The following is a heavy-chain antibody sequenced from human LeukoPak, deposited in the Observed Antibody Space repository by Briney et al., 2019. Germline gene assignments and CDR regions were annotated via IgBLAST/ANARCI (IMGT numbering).Heavy chain of an antibody. V-gene: IGHV3-23*01. D-gene: IGHD3-10*01. Sequence: GGSLRLSCAASGFTFSSNGMSWVRQAPGKGLEWVSAISGSGGSTYYADSVKGRFTISRDNSKNTAYLQMDSLKTEDTAVYYCTGNYYGSGSYADFDYWGQGTLVTVSS. CDR1: GFTFSSNG. CDR2: ISGSGGST. CDR3: TGNYYGSGSYADFDY. J-gene: IGHJ4*02.